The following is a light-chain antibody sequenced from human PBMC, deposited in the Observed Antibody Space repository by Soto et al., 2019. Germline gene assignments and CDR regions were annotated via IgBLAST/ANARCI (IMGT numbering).Light chain of an antibody. CDR2: GAS. J-gene: IGKJ2*01. CDR1: QSVSSSY. CDR3: QQYGSSPLYT. Sequence: EIVLTQSPGTLSLSPGERATLSCRASQSVSSSYLAWYQQKPGQAPRLLIYGASSRATGIPDRFSGSGSGTVFPLTISRLEPEDFAVSYCQQYGSSPLYTFGQGTKLEIK. V-gene: IGKV3-20*01.